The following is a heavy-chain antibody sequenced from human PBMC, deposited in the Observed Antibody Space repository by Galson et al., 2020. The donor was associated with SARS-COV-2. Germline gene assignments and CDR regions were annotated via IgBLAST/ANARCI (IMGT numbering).Heavy chain of an antibody. J-gene: IGHJ4*02. V-gene: IGHV1-2*02. CDR1: GYTFNDYY. CDR3: ARGIAMAGTSPPVDY. D-gene: IGHD6-19*01. CDR2: INPNSGGT. Sequence: ASVKVSCKASGYTFNDYYMHWVRQPPGQGLEWMGWINPNSGGTNYAQKFQGRVTMTRDTSISTAYMELSRLRSDDTAVYYFARGIAMAGTSPPVDYWGQGTLVTVSS.